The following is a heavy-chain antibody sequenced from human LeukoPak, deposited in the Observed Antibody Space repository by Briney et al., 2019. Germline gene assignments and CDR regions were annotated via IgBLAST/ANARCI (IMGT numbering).Heavy chain of an antibody. D-gene: IGHD2-2*02. V-gene: IGHV3-9*01. J-gene: IGHJ3*02. CDR1: GFTFDDYA. Sequence: PGGSLRLSCAASGFTFDDYAMHWVRQAPGKGLEWVSGISWNSGSIGYADSVKGRFTISRDNAKNSLYLQMNSLRAEDTALYYCAKAYTISLDAFDIWGQGTMVTVSS. CDR3: AKAYTISLDAFDI. CDR2: ISWNSGSI.